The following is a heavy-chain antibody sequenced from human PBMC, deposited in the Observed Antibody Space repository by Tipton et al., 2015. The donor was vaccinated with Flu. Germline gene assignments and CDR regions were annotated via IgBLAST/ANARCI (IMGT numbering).Heavy chain of an antibody. D-gene: IGHD4-17*01. V-gene: IGHV4-61*02. CDR3: ARDPYGDYGMDV. CDR2: IYTSGST. CDR1: GGSISSGSYY. J-gene: IGHJ6*02. Sequence: TLSLTCTVSGGSISSGSYYWSWIRQPAGKGLEWIGRIYTSGSTNYNPSLKSRVTISVDTSKNQFSLKLSSVTAADTAVYYRARDPYGDYGMDVWGQGTTVTVSS.